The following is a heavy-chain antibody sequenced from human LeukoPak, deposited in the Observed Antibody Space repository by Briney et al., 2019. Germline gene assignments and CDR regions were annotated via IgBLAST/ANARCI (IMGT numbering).Heavy chain of an antibody. CDR3: ARGVPAALHYDY. D-gene: IGHD2-2*01. V-gene: IGHV3-21*01. CDR2: ISSGSSYI. CDR1: GFTFSSYS. Sequence: GGSLRLSCAASGFTFSSYSMNWVRQAPGKGLEWVSSISSGSSYIYYADSVKGRFTISRDNAKNSLYLQMNSLRAEDTAVYYCARGVPAALHYDYWGQGTLVTVSS. J-gene: IGHJ4*02.